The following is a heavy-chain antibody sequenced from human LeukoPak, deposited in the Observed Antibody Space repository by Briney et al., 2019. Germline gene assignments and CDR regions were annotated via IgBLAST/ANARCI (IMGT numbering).Heavy chain of an antibody. J-gene: IGHJ4*02. CDR3: ARSFSSSGYYKPYYFDY. Sequence: SETLSLTCAVYGGSFSGYYWSWIRQPPGKGLEWIGEINHSGSTNYNPSLKSRVTISVDTSKNQFSLKLSSVTAADTAVYYCARSFSSSGYYKPYYFDYWGQGTLVTVSS. D-gene: IGHD3-22*01. CDR2: INHSGST. V-gene: IGHV4-34*01. CDR1: GGSFSGYY.